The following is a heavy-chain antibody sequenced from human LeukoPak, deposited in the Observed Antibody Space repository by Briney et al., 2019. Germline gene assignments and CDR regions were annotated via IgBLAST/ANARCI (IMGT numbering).Heavy chain of an antibody. J-gene: IGHJ4*02. D-gene: IGHD6-13*01. Sequence: GGPLRLSRAASGFTFSIASMSWVRQAPGKGLEWVGRIFGKTDGGTTDHAAPVKGRFSISRDDSKNTLYLQMSSLKTEDTAVYYCTTHRGYTSSPTFDYWGQGTLVTVSS. CDR1: GFTFSIAS. V-gene: IGHV3-15*01. CDR3: TTHRGYTSSPTFDY. CDR2: IFGKTDGGTT.